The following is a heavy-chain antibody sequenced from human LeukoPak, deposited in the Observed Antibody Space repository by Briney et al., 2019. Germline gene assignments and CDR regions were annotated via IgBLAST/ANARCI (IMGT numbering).Heavy chain of an antibody. Sequence: GGSLRLSCAASGFTFSSYAMSWVRQAPGKGLEWVSAISGSGGSTYHADSVKGRFTISRDNSKNTLYLQMNSLRAEDTAVYYCAKVEDVVVVPLFDYWGQGTLVTVSS. J-gene: IGHJ4*02. D-gene: IGHD3-22*01. V-gene: IGHV3-23*01. CDR1: GFTFSSYA. CDR2: ISGSGGST. CDR3: AKVEDVVVVPLFDY.